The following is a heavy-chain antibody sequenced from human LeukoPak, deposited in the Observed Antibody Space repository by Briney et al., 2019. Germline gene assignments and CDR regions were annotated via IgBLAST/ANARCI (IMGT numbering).Heavy chain of an antibody. CDR2: ISTDGSTT. CDR3: ASIIYSAWLADLSH. D-gene: IGHD4-11*01. J-gene: IGHJ4*02. V-gene: IGHV3-74*01. Sequence: PGGSLRLSCAPSGFTFSTYWMHAARQAPGKGLVWVSRISTDGSTTNYADSVQGRFTISRDNAKNTLYLQMNSLRAEDTAVYYCASIIYSAWLADLSHWGQGTLVTVSS. CDR1: GFTFSTYW.